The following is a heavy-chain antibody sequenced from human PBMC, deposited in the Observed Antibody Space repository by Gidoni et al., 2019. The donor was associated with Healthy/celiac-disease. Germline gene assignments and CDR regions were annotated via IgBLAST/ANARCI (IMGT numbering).Heavy chain of an antibody. CDR2: INAGNGNT. J-gene: IGHJ3*02. CDR1: GYTFTSYA. V-gene: IGHV1-3*01. Sequence: QVQLVQSGAEVKKPGASVKVSCKASGYTFTSYAMHWVRQAPGQRLEWMGWINAGNGNTKYSQKFQGRVTITRDTSASTAYMELSSLRSEDTAVYYCAIDHMNPIVGVLSVGAFDIWGQGTMVTVSS. CDR3: AIDHMNPIVGVLSVGAFDI. D-gene: IGHD1-26*01.